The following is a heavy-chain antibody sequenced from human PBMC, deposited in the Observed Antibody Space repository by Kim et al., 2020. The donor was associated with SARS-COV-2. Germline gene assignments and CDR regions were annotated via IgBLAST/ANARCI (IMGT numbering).Heavy chain of an antibody. CDR2: ISSSGSTI. Sequence: GGSLRLSCAASGFTFSDYYMSWIRQAPGKGLEWVSYISSSGSTIYYADSVKGRFTISRDNAKNSLYLQMNSLRAEDTAVYYCARGDRYYYYYYMDVWGKGTTVTVSS. J-gene: IGHJ6*03. CDR3: ARGDRYYYYYYMDV. V-gene: IGHV3-11*01. CDR1: GFTFSDYY.